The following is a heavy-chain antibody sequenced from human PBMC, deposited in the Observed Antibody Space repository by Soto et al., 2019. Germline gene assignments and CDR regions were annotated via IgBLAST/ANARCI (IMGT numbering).Heavy chain of an antibody. CDR3: ARSVLGIVVVVAATDYYYYYMDV. Sequence: SETLSLTCTVSGGSISSYYWSWIRQPPGKGLEWIGYIYYSGSTNYNPSLKSRVTISVDTSKNQFSLKLSSVTAADTAVYYCARSVLGIVVVVAATDYYYYYMDVWGKGTTVTVSS. D-gene: IGHD2-15*01. V-gene: IGHV4-59*01. J-gene: IGHJ6*03. CDR1: GGSISSYY. CDR2: IYYSGST.